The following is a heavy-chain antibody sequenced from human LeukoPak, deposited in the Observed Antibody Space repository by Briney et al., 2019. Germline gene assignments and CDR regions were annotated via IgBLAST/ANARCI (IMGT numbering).Heavy chain of an antibody. J-gene: IGHJ4*02. Sequence: PGGSLRLSCAASGFTFDDYAMHWVRQAPGKGLVWVSRINSDGSSTSYADSVKGRFTISRDNAKNTLYLQMNSLRAEDTAVYYCARGWELFDYWGQGTLVTVSS. CDR2: INSDGSST. CDR3: ARGWELFDY. D-gene: IGHD1-26*01. CDR1: GFTFDDYA. V-gene: IGHV3-74*01.